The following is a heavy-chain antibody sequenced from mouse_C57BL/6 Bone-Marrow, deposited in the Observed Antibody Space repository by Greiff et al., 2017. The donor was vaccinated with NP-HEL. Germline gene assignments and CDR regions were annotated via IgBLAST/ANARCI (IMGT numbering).Heavy chain of an antibody. CDR1: GFTFSDYY. D-gene: IGHD3-2*02. Sequence: EVHLVESGGGLVQPGGSLKLSCAASGFTFSDYYMYWVRQTPEQRLEWVAYISNGGGSTYYPDTVKGRFTISRDNAKNTLYLQLSRLKSEDTAMYYCARQTQAYFDVWGTGTTVTVSS. CDR2: ISNGGGST. CDR3: ARQTQAYFDV. V-gene: IGHV5-12*01. J-gene: IGHJ1*03.